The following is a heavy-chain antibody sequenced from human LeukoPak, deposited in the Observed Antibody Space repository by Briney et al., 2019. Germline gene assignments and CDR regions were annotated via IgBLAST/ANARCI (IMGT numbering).Heavy chain of an antibody. V-gene: IGHV3-11*06. CDR3: ARDVSVTVTKLA. CDR1: GFTFSDYY. CDR2: ISSSSSYI. Sequence: PGGSLRLSCAASGFTFSDYYMSWIRQAPGKGLEWVSYISSSSSYIYYADSVKGRFTISRDNAKNSLYLQMNSLRAEDTAVYYCARDVSVTVTKLAWGQGTLVTVSS. J-gene: IGHJ5*02. D-gene: IGHD4-17*01.